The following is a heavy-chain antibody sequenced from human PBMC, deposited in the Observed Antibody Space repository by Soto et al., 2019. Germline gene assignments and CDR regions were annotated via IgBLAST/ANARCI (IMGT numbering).Heavy chain of an antibody. J-gene: IGHJ4*02. V-gene: IGHV3-43*01. CDR2: NSWDGGTS. CDR3: VKDGDNTGYYFTYYFDH. CDR1: GFTVSSYH. D-gene: IGHD3-22*01. Sequence: RGSLRLSCAASGFTVSSYHMSWVRQAPGKGLEWVALNSWDGGTSAYADSVKGRFTVSRDNKKSFLYLQMDSLGPDDTALYYCVKDGDNTGYYFTYYFDHWGQGAPVTVSS.